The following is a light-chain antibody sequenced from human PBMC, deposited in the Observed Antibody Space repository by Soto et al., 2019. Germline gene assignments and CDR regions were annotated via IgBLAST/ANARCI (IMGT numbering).Light chain of an antibody. V-gene: IGLV3-21*02. Sequence: SYELTQPPSVSVAPGQTARITCGGNNIGRKSVHWYQQKPGQAPVLVVYDDTDRPSGIPERFSGSNSGNTAALTISRVGAGDEADSYCQVWDSSSDHYVFGTGTKLTVL. J-gene: IGLJ1*01. CDR1: NIGRKS. CDR3: QVWDSSSDHYV. CDR2: DDT.